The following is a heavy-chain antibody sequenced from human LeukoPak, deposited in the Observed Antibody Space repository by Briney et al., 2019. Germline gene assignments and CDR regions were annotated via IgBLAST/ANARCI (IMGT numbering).Heavy chain of an antibody. Sequence: GGSLRLSCAASGFTFSSFAMNWVRQAPGKGLEWVSTTSGNGGATYYADSVKGRFTISRDNSKSTLYLQMNSLRAEDTAVYHCAKAPGIAAAGRMDVWGQGTTVTVSS. J-gene: IGHJ6*02. CDR2: TSGNGGAT. D-gene: IGHD6-13*01. V-gene: IGHV3-23*01. CDR3: AKAPGIAAAGRMDV. CDR1: GFTFSSFA.